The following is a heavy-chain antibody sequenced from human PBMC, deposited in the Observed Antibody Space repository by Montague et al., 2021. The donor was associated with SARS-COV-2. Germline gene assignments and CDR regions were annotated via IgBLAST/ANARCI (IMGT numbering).Heavy chain of an antibody. V-gene: IGHV4-30-2*01. CDR1: GFSLTTDGMC. D-gene: IGHD6-13*01. J-gene: IGHJ4*02. Sequence: LVKPTQTLALTCTFSGFSLTTDGMCVSWIRQPPGKGLEWIAETHQWGGTNYNPSLRSRVTILLDNSKNQFSLILTSVTAADTATYYCASHPVWQQLCTWGQGTLVSVSS. CDR3: ASHPVWQQLCT. CDR2: THQWGGT.